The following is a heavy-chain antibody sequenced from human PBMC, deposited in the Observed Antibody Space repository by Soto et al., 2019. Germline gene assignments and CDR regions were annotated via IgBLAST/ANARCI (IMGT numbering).Heavy chain of an antibody. J-gene: IGHJ6*02. Sequence: ASVKVSCKSSGYTFTGYYMHWVRQAPVQVLELMGWINPNSGGTNYAQKFQGRVTMTRDTSISTAYMELSRLRSDDTAVYYCARDFLRAWSLELPSYYGMDVWGQGTTVTVSS. CDR3: ARDFLRAWSLELPSYYGMDV. CDR1: GYTFTGYY. V-gene: IGHV1-2*02. D-gene: IGHD1-7*01. CDR2: INPNSGGT.